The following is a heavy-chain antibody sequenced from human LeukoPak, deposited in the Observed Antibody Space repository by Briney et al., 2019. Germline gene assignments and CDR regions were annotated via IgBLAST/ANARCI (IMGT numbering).Heavy chain of an antibody. V-gene: IGHV3-21*04. CDR1: GFTFSRYN. D-gene: IGHD6-19*01. Sequence: PGGSLRLSCATSGFTFSRYNMNWVRQAPGKGLEWVSSITSSSIYKYYADSMKGRFTISRDNAKNSLYLQMNSLRAEDTAVYYCAKDWVQVIAVAGRLFDYWGQGTLVTVSS. CDR3: AKDWVQVIAVAGRLFDY. CDR2: ITSSSIYK. J-gene: IGHJ4*02.